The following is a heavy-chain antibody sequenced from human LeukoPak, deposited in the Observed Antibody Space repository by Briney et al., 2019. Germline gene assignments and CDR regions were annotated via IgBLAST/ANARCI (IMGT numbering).Heavy chain of an antibody. CDR3: ARGGGGYLTTNWFDP. Sequence: SETLSLTCAVYGGSFSGYYWSWIRQPPGKGLEWIREINHSGSTNYNPSLKSQVTHSVDTSKNQFSRKLSSVTAAAPAVYYCARGGGGYLTTNWFDPWGQGTLVTVSS. D-gene: IGHD1-1*01. CDR2: INHSGST. CDR1: GGSFSGYY. J-gene: IGHJ5*02. V-gene: IGHV4-34*01.